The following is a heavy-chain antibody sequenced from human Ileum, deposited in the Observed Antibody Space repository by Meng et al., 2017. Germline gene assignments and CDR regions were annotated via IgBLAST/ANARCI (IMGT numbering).Heavy chain of an antibody. V-gene: IGHV2-5*01. J-gene: IGHJ5*02. CDR2: IYWSDEK. CDR1: GFSLSTSGAG. CDR3: AHRRGMSSTEGLFDP. Sequence: SGPTLVKPTQTLTLTCNFSGFSLSTSGAGVGWIRQPPGKALEWLAVIYWSDEKRYSPTLKSRLTITKDTSKNQVVLTVTNMDTVDTGTYYCAHRRGMSSTEGLFDPWGQGTLVTVSS. D-gene: IGHD1-1*01.